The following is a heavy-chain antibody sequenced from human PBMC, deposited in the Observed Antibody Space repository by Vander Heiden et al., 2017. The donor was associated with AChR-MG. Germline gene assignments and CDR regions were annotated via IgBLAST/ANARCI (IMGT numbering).Heavy chain of an antibody. V-gene: IGHV2-5*01. CDR3: AHSPATMKTLIVHQTYYFES. D-gene: IGHD3-22*01. CDR1: GFSLTTRGVG. Sequence: QITLKESGPTLVKPTQTLTLTCTFSGFSLTTRGVGVGWIRQPPGKALEWLAFISWNDDKRYSPSLKSRLTITKDTSKNQVVLTMTAVDPMDTATYFCAHSPATMKTLIVHQTYYFESWGQGTLVTVSS. CDR2: ISWNDDK. J-gene: IGHJ4*02.